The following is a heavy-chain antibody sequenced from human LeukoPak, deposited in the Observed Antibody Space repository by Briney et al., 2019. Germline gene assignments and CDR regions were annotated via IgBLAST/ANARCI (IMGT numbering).Heavy chain of an antibody. J-gene: IGHJ4*02. CDR3: ARGGAARPDY. V-gene: IGHV3-48*03. CDR1: GFTFSSYE. D-gene: IGHD6-6*01. CDR2: ISSSGSTI. Sequence: GGSLRLSCAASGFTFSSYEMNWVRQAPGKGLEWVSYISSSGSTIYYADSVKGRFTISRDNVRNILYLQINSLRVGDTSVYYCARGGAARPDYWSQGTLVTVSS.